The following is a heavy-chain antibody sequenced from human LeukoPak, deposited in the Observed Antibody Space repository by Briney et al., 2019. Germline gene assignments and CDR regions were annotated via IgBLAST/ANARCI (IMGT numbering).Heavy chain of an antibody. V-gene: IGHV4-34*01. CDR2: INHSGST. CDR1: GGSFSGYY. D-gene: IGHD3-22*01. J-gene: IGHJ4*02. Sequence: SETLSLTCAVYGGSFSGYYWSWIRQPPGKGLEWIGEINHSGSTNYNPSLKSRVTISVDTSKNQFSLKLSSVTAADTAVYYCARSPRYYYDSSGYQPKDYWGQGTLVTVSS. CDR3: ARSPRYYYDSSGYQPKDY.